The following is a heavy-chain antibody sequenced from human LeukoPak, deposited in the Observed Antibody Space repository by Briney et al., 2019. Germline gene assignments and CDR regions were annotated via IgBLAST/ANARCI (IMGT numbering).Heavy chain of an antibody. J-gene: IGHJ5*02. D-gene: IGHD5-18*01. CDR3: ARAPREWGYNH. V-gene: IGHV1-8*01. Sequence: EASVKVSCKASGYSFTSYDIYWVRQAPGQGLEWRGWMNPIIGITGYAQKFQGRDTMTRDTSIRTAYMELSSLRSDDTAVYYCARAPREWGYNHWGQGTLVTVSS. CDR1: GYSFTSYD. CDR2: MNPIIGIT.